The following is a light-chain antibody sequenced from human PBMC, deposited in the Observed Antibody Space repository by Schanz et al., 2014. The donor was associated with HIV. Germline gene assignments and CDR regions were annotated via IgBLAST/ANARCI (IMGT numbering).Light chain of an antibody. CDR3: CSYAGSSTLVV. V-gene: IGLV2-14*03. CDR2: DVS. J-gene: IGLJ2*01. CDR1: SSDVGGYNY. Sequence: QSVLTQPASVSGSPGQSITISCTGTSSDVGGYNYASWYQHHPGKAPKLMIYDVSNRPSGISYRFSGSKSGNTASLTISGLQAEDEGDYYCCSYAGSSTLVVFGGGTKLTVL.